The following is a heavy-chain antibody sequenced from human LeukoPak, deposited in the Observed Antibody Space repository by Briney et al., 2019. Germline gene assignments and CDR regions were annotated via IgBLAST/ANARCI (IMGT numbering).Heavy chain of an antibody. D-gene: IGHD1-26*01. CDR1: GGSISSSTYF. Sequence: ADTLSLTCTVSGGSISSSTYFWGWIRQPPGKGLEWIGSIFNSGTTYYNPSLKSRVTISVDTSKNQFSLKLNSVTAADTAVYYCARHGSYYFWFGPWGQGTLVTVSS. V-gene: IGHV4-39*01. CDR3: ARHGSYYFWFGP. J-gene: IGHJ5*02. CDR2: IFNSGTT.